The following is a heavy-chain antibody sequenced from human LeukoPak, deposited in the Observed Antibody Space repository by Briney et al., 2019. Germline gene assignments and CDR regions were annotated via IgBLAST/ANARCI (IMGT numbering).Heavy chain of an antibody. J-gene: IGHJ4*02. D-gene: IGHD2-8*01. CDR2: INHSGST. Sequence: SETLSLTCAVYGGSFSGYYWSWIRQPPGKGLEWIGEINHSGSTNYNSSLKSRVTISVDTSKNQFSLKLSSVTAADTAVYYCARAHCTNGVCYLDPYYFDYWGQGTLVTVSS. CDR3: ARAHCTNGVCYLDPYYFDY. V-gene: IGHV4-34*01. CDR1: GGSFSGYY.